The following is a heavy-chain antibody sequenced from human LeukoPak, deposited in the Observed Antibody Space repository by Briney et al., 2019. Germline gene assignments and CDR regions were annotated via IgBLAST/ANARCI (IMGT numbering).Heavy chain of an antibody. V-gene: IGHV1-2*02. J-gene: IGHJ3*02. D-gene: IGHD6-13*01. CDR1: GYTFTGYY. CDR3: ARNPISSWYFQLAFDI. CDR2: INPNSGGT. Sequence: GASVKVSCKASGYTFTGYYMHWVRQAPGQGLEWMGWINPNSGGTNYAQKFQGRVTMTRDTSISTAYMELSRLRSDDTAVYYCARNPISSWYFQLAFDIWGQGTMVTVSS.